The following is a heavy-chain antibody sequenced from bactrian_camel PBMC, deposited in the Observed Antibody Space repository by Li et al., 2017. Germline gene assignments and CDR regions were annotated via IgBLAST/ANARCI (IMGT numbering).Heavy chain of an antibody. Sequence: HVQLVESGGGTVQAGGTLRLSCVVSGYAYGISKYCMGWFRQPPGKERAGVARISRDGDITYADDVKGRFTISKDNTKNTVYLHMDGLNPDDTAMYYCAADRRCTDLRRGDLYNYWGQGTQVTVS. J-gene: IGHJ4*01. CDR3: AADRRCTDLRRGDLYNY. CDR1: GYAYGISKYC. V-gene: IGHV3S53*01. CDR2: ISRDGDI.